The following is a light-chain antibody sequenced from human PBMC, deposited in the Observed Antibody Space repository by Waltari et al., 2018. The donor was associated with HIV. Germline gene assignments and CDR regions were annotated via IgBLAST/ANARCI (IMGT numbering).Light chain of an antibody. Sequence: QSVLTQPPSVSGAPGQRVTISCTGSSPNTGAGYDVHWYQQVPGTAPKLLTYGNNNRPSGVPDRFSASKAGASPSLAITGLQAEDEADYYCQSYDSSLTGSVFGGGTKLTVL. V-gene: IGLV1-40*01. CDR1: SPNTGAGYD. CDR2: GNN. J-gene: IGLJ2*01. CDR3: QSYDSSLTGSV.